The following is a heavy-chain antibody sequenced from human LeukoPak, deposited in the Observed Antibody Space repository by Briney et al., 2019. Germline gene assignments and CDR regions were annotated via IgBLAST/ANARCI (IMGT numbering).Heavy chain of an antibody. D-gene: IGHD5-12*01. CDR2: LNADGNSI. CDR1: GFTFSSYE. Sequence: GGSLRLSCAASGFTFSSYEMNWVRQAPGKGLEWVSRLNADGNSITYADSVRGRFTISRDNAKNTVHLQMNSLRVEDTAIYFCAGAYSAYDPFDYWGQGILVTVSS. V-gene: IGHV3-74*01. J-gene: IGHJ4*02. CDR3: AGAYSAYDPFDY.